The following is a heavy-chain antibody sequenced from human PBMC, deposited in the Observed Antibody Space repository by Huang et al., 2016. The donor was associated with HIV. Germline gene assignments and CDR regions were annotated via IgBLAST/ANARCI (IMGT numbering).Heavy chain of an antibody. V-gene: IGHV1-46*01. Sequence: QVQLVQSGAEVKKPGASVNVSCKASGYTFSTYYLHWVRQAPGQGLEWMGIINPGGGRTNYAQKFQGRRTITRDTSTSTVFMELNSLTSEDTAVYYCARWRQLPRFFDFWGQGTLVTVSS. J-gene: IGHJ4*02. CDR3: ARWRQLPRFFDF. D-gene: IGHD5-12*01. CDR1: GYTFSTYY. CDR2: INPGGGRT.